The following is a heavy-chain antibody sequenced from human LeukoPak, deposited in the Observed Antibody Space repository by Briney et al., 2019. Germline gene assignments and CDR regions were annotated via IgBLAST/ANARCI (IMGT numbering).Heavy chain of an antibody. J-gene: IGHJ5*02. Sequence: SETLSLTCTVSGGSISSSSYYWGWIRQPPGKGLEWIGSIYYSGSTYYNPSLKSRVTISVDTSKNQFSLKLSSVTAADTAVYYCARATPHCSGGSCYPRRWFDPWGQGTLVTVSS. V-gene: IGHV4-39*07. D-gene: IGHD2-15*01. CDR3: ARATPHCSGGSCYPRRWFDP. CDR2: IYYSGST. CDR1: GGSISSSSYY.